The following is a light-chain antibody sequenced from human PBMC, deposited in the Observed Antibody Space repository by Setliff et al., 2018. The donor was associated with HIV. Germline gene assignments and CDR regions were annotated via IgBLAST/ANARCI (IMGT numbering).Light chain of an antibody. CDR2: DVT. CDR3: CSYADSSTPYV. Sequence: QSVLTQPASVSGSPGQSITISCTGTSSDVGGYNYVSWYQQHPGKAPKLMIYDVTKRPSGVSNRFSGSKSGNTASLTISGLQAEDEADYYCCSYADSSTPYVFGTGTKVTVL. J-gene: IGLJ1*01. V-gene: IGLV2-23*02. CDR1: SSDVGGYNY.